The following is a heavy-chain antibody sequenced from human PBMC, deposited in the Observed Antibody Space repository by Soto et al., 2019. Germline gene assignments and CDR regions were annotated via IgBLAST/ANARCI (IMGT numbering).Heavy chain of an antibody. CDR3: ARGGKERFRGPGMDV. V-gene: IGHV1-69*01. CDR2: IITFYGAA. CDR1: GDRFSTYA. J-gene: IGHJ6*02. D-gene: IGHD1-1*01. Sequence: QVQLMQSGAEVRKPGSSVRLSCKASGDRFSTYAFNWVRQAPGQGLEWLGGIITFYGAAMYAQKFQGRVTITADESATTVHMELNSLTYDDTAVYYCARGGKERFRGPGMDVWGQGTTVTVSS.